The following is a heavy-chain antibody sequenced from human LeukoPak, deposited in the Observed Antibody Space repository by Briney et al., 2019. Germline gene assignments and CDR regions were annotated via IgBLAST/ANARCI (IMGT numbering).Heavy chain of an antibody. Sequence: PGGSLRLSCAASGFTFSSYAMSWVRQAPGKGLEWVSAISGSGGSTYYADSVKGRFTISRDNSKNTLYLQMNSLRAGDTALYYCAKNYASGTYYIDYWGQGTLVTVSS. CDR1: GFTFSSYA. CDR3: AKNYASGTYYIDY. J-gene: IGHJ4*02. CDR2: ISGSGGST. V-gene: IGHV3-23*01. D-gene: IGHD3-10*01.